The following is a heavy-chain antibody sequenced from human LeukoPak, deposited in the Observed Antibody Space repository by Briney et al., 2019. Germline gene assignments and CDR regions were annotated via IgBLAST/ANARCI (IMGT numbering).Heavy chain of an antibody. Sequence: GRSLRLSCAASGFTFSSYGMHWVRQAPGKGLEWVAVLRYDGSNKYYADSVKGRFTISRDNAKNTLYLQMNSLRDEDIAVCYCARVGLLLGVSTRYFGCWGEGALVT. CDR1: GFTFSSYG. CDR2: LRYDGSNK. J-gene: IGHJ4*02. V-gene: IGHV3-33*01. D-gene: IGHD5/OR15-5a*01. CDR3: ARVGLLLGVSTRYFGC.